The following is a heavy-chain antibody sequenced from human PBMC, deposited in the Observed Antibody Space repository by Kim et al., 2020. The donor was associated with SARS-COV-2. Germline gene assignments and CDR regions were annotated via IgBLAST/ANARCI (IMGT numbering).Heavy chain of an antibody. Sequence: SETLSLTCTVSGGSISSSSYYWGWIRQPPGKGLEWIGSIYYSGSTYYNPSLKSRVTISVDTSKNQFSLKLSSVTAADTAVYYCARLFPGRFLEWLFDYYYYYGMDVWGQGTTVTVSS. J-gene: IGHJ6*02. V-gene: IGHV4-39*01. CDR3: ARLFPGRFLEWLFDYYYYYGMDV. D-gene: IGHD3-3*01. CDR1: GGSISSSSYY. CDR2: IYYSGST.